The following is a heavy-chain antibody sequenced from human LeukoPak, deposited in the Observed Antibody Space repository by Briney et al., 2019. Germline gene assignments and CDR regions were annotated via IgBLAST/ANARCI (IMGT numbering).Heavy chain of an antibody. V-gene: IGHV3-33*01. CDR1: GFTFSMSG. CDR3: ARDTTEGVLSLDV. CDR2: IWYDGSKQ. J-gene: IGHJ6*02. D-gene: IGHD2-8*01. Sequence: GMSLRLSCAASGFTFSMSGMHWVRQAPGKVPEWVAVIWYDGSKQYYAESVKGRFTISRDNSKNTLDLQMSSLRVEDTAVSYCARDTTEGVLSLDVWGQGTTVTVSS.